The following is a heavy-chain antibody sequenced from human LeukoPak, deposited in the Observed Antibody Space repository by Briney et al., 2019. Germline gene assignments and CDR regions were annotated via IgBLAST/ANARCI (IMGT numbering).Heavy chain of an antibody. J-gene: IGHJ2*01. D-gene: IGHD6-6*01. V-gene: IGHV4-34*01. CDR3: ARGPRPYSSYRVKGWYFDL. CDR1: GGSFSGYY. CDR2: INHSGST. Sequence: LETLSLTCAVYGGSFSGYYWSWIRQPPGKGLEWIGEINHSGSTNYNPSLKSRVTISVDTSKNQFSLKLSSVTAADTAVYYCARGPRPYSSYRVKGWYFDLWGRGTLVTVSS.